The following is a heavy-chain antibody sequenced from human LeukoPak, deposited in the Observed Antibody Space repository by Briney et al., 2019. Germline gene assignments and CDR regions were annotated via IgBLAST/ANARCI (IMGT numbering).Heavy chain of an antibody. CDR1: GFTFNKYG. CDR2: ISSDGSAT. J-gene: IGHJ4*02. CDR3: GKDYDSSGYYISADY. Sequence: GGSLRLSCAASGFTFNKYGMHWVRQAPGKGLEWVAAISSDGSATPYVDSVKGRFTISRDNSKNMLYLQMNSLRVEDTAVYYCGKDYDSSGYYISADYWGQGTLVTVSS. V-gene: IGHV3-30*18. D-gene: IGHD3-22*01.